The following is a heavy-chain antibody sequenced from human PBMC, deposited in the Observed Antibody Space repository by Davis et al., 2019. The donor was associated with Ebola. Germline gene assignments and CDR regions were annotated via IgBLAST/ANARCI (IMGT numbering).Heavy chain of an antibody. Sequence: MPSETLSLTCTVPGGSIRSYYWSWIRQSPGKGLEWLGYVYHTGTTKYNPSLESRVTISVDTSENQFSLKVASVTAADTAVYFCAVGYSGTYSYFDQWGQGALVTVSS. D-gene: IGHD5-12*01. J-gene: IGHJ4*02. V-gene: IGHV4-59*01. CDR2: VYHTGTT. CDR1: GGSIRSYY. CDR3: AVGYSGTYSYFDQ.